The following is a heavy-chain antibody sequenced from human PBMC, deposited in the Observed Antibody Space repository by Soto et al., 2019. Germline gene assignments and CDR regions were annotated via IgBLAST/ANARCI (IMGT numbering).Heavy chain of an antibody. D-gene: IGHD6-13*01. V-gene: IGHV3-23*01. Sequence: HPGGSLRLSCAASGFTFSPYAMNWVRQAPGEGLDWVSAIIGSGGNTYYADSVKGRFTISRDNYKNTLYLHMNSLRAEDTAVYYCARGESIAAAVIDYWGKGSLVSVYS. CDR2: IIGSGGNT. J-gene: IGHJ4*02. CDR1: GFTFSPYA. CDR3: ARGESIAAAVIDY.